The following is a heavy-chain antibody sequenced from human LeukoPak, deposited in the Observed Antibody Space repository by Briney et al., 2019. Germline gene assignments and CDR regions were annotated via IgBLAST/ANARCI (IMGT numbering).Heavy chain of an antibody. D-gene: IGHD2-15*01. CDR1: GLPFSSHA. CDR3: AKSKFSCIGNNCYSPDY. V-gene: IGHV3-30*18. CDR2: ISYDGSNE. J-gene: IGHJ4*02. Sequence: GRSLRLSCAASGLPFSSHAMHWVRQAPGKGLEWVALISYDGSNEHYADSVKGRFTISRDNSKNTLYLQVNSLRAEDTAVYYCAKSKFSCIGNNCYSPDYWGQGTLVTVSS.